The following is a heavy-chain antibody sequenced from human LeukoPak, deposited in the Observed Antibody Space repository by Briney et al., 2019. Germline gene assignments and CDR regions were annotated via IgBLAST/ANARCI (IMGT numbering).Heavy chain of an antibody. CDR3: ARSTTGYYYYGMDV. V-gene: IGHV4-4*02. D-gene: IGHD4-17*01. J-gene: IGHJ6*02. Sequence: PSGTLSLTCAVSGGSISSSNWWSWVRQPPGKGLEWIGEIYHSGSANYNPSLKSRVTISVDKSKNQFSLKLSSVTAADTAVYYCARSTTGYYYYGMDVWGQGTTVTVSS. CDR2: IYHSGSA. CDR1: GGSISSSNW.